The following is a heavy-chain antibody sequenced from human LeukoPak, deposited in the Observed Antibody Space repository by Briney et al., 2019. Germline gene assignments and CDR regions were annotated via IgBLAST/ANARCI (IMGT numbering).Heavy chain of an antibody. D-gene: IGHD3-10*01. CDR2: ISSSSSYI. CDR1: GFTFSSYS. V-gene: IGHV3-21*04. Sequence: GGSLRLSCAASGFTFSSYSMNWVRQAPGKGLEWVSSISSSSSYIYYADSVKGRFTISRDNAKNSLYLQMNSLRAEDTAVYYCAKRYYYGSGGYYLDAFDIWGQGTMVTVSS. CDR3: AKRYYYGSGGYYLDAFDI. J-gene: IGHJ3*02.